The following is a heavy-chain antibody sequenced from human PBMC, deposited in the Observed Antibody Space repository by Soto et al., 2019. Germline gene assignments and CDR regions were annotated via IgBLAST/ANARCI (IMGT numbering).Heavy chain of an antibody. CDR1: GFTFSSYA. J-gene: IGHJ4*02. CDR3: AKDSGNYGSGSFSH. V-gene: IGHV3-23*01. D-gene: IGHD3-10*01. CDR2: MSGSGDSR. Sequence: PGGSLRLSCAASGFTFSSYAMSWVRQAPGGGLEWVSSMSGSGDSRDYADSVKGRFTISRDDSQTALFLQMNSLRAADTAVYYCAKDSGNYGSGSFSHWGQGTLVTVS.